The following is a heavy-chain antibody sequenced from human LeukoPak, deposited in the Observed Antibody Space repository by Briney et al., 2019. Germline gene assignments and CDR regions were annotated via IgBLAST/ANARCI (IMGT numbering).Heavy chain of an antibody. V-gene: IGHV3-23*01. Sequence: PGGSLRLSCAASGFTFNTYGMSWVRQAPGKGLEWVSAISGSGGSTYYADSVKGRFTISRDNSKNTLYLQMNSLRAEDTAVYYCAKDRIRRRRVSAVGKSNWFDPWGQGTLVTVSS. CDR1: GFTFNTYG. CDR3: AKDRIRRRRVSAVGKSNWFDP. CDR2: ISGSGGST. D-gene: IGHD1-26*01. J-gene: IGHJ5*02.